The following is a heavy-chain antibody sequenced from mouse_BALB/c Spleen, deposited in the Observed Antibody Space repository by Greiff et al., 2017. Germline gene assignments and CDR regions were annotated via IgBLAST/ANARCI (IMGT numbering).Heavy chain of an antibody. CDR3: TRSGLRPDYAMDY. CDR2: TYPGNSDT. CDR1: GYSFTSYW. Sequence: EVQRVESGTVLARPGASVKMSCKASGYSFTSYWMHWVKQRPGQGLEWIGATYPGNSDTSYNQKFKGKAKLTAVTSASTAYMELSSLTNEDSAVYYCTRSGLRPDYAMDYWGQGTSVTVSS. J-gene: IGHJ4*01. D-gene: IGHD1-3*01. V-gene: IGHV1-5*01.